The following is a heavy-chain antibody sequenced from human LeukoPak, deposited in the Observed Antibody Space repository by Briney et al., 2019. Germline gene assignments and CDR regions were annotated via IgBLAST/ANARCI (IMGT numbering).Heavy chain of an antibody. V-gene: IGHV3-11*01. Sequence: GGSLRLSCAASGFTFSDYYMSWIRQAPGKGLEWVSYISSSGSTIYYADSVKGRFTISRDNAKNSLYLQMNSLRAEDTAVYYCVPYIAAASEGVDYWGQGTLVTVSS. CDR2: ISSSGSTI. CDR1: GFTFSDYY. J-gene: IGHJ4*02. D-gene: IGHD6-13*01. CDR3: VPYIAAASEGVDY.